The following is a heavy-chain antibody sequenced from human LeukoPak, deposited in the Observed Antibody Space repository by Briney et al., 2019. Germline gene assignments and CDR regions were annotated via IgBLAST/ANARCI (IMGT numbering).Heavy chain of an antibody. Sequence: SETLSLTCTVSGYSISSGYYWGWIRQPPGKGLEWIGSIYHSGSTYYNPSLKSRVTISVDTSKNQFSLKLSSVTAADTAVYYCVSHMIVVVMVDYWGQGTLVTVSS. D-gene: IGHD3-22*01. V-gene: IGHV4-38-2*02. CDR3: VSHMIVVVMVDY. CDR2: IYHSGST. J-gene: IGHJ4*02. CDR1: GYSISSGYY.